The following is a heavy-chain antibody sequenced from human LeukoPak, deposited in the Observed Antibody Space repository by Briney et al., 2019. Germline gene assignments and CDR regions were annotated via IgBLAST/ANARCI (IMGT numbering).Heavy chain of an antibody. D-gene: IGHD2-2*01. Sequence: SETLSLTCAVYGGSFSGYYWSWIRQPPGKGLEWIGEINHSGSTNYNPSLKSRVTISVDTSKNQFSLKLSSVTAADTAVYYCAMHIVVVPAAKKMNWFDPWGQGTLVTVSS. CDR1: GGSFSGYY. V-gene: IGHV4-34*01. J-gene: IGHJ5*02. CDR3: AMHIVVVPAAKKMNWFDP. CDR2: INHSGST.